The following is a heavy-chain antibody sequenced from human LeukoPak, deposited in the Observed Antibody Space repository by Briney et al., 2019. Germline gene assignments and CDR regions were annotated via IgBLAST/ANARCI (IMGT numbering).Heavy chain of an antibody. CDR2: INSDGSST. V-gene: IGHV3-74*01. D-gene: IGHD3-10*01. Sequence: PGGSLRLSCAASGFTFSSYWMHWVRQAPGKGLVWVSRINSDGSSTSYADSVKGRFTISRDNAKNTLYLQMNSLRAEDTAVYYCESGLVRGVPDYWGQGTLVTVSS. J-gene: IGHJ4*02. CDR3: ESGLVRGVPDY. CDR1: GFTFSSYW.